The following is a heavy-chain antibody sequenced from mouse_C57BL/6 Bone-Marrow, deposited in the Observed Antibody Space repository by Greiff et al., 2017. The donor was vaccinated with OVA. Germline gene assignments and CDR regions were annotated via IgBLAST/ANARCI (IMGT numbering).Heavy chain of an antibody. CDR2: IYPGDGDT. Sequence: QVHVKQSGAELVKPGASVKISCKASGYAFSSYWMNWVKQRPGKGLEWIGQIYPGDGDTNYNGKFKGKATLTADKSSSTAYMQLSSLTSEDSAVYFCARGGDYYGSSEYWGQGTTLSVSS. V-gene: IGHV1-80*01. CDR3: ARGGDYYGSSEY. D-gene: IGHD1-1*01. J-gene: IGHJ2*01. CDR1: GYAFSSYW.